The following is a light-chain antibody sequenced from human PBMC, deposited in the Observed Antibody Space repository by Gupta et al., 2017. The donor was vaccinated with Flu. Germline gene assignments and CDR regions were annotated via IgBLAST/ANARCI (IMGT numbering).Light chain of an antibody. CDR3: AAWDDSLNGSWV. V-gene: IGLV1-44*01. J-gene: IGLJ3*02. CDR2: SNN. CDR1: SSNIGSNT. Sequence: QSVLTQPPSASGTPGQRVTIPCSGSSSNIGSNTVNWYQQLPGTAPKLLINSNNQRPSGVPDRFSGSKSGTSASLAISGLQSEDEADYYCAAWDDSLNGSWVFGGGTKLTVL.